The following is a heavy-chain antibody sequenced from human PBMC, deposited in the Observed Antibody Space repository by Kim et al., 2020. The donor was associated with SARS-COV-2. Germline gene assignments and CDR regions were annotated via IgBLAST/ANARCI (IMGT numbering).Heavy chain of an antibody. CDR3: ARLQLRRITIVGVVEKGNLFDP. J-gene: IGHJ5*02. CDR1: GGSISSSSYY. V-gene: IGHV4-39*01. Sequence: SETLSLTCTVSGGSISSSSYYWGWIRQPPGKGLEWIGSIYYSGSTYYNPSLKSRVTISVDTSKNQFSLKLSSVTASDTAVYYCARLQLRRITIVGVVEKGNLFDPWGHGTLVTDSS. CDR2: IYYSGST. D-gene: IGHD3-3*01.